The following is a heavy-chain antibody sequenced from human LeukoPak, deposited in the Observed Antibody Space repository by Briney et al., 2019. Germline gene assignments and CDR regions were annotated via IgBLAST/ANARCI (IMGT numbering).Heavy chain of an antibody. CDR3: AIENVDIVATITRYSSGWYLVNRWGFFDY. V-gene: IGHV3-48*03. Sequence: PGGSLRLSCAASGFTFSSYEMNWVRQAPGKGLEWVSYISSSGSTIYYADSVKGRFTISRDNAKNSLYLQMNSLRAEDTAVYYCAIENVDIVATITRYSSGWYLVNRWGFFDYWGQGTLVTVSS. J-gene: IGHJ4*02. CDR2: ISSSGSTI. D-gene: IGHD5-12*01. CDR1: GFTFSSYE.